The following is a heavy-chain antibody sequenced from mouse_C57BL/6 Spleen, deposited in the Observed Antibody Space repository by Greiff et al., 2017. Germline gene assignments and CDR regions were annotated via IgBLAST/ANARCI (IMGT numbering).Heavy chain of an antibody. Sequence: VHVKQSGAELVKPGASVKLSCTASGFNIKDYYMHWVKQRTEQGLEWIGRIDPEDGETKYAPKFQGKATITADTSSNTAYLQFSSLTSEDTAVXYCARKEGSGSYAMDYWGQGTSVTVSS. CDR3: ARKEGSGSYAMDY. J-gene: IGHJ4*01. D-gene: IGHD1-2*01. CDR2: IDPEDGET. CDR1: GFNIKDYY. V-gene: IGHV14-2*01.